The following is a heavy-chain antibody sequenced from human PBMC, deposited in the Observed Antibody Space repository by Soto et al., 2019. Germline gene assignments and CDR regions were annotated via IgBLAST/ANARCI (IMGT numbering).Heavy chain of an antibody. CDR3: AKVSTTHTLGPLDP. CDR1: GFTFDDYG. J-gene: IGHJ5*02. V-gene: IGHV3-9*01. Sequence: GGSLRLSCAASGFTFDDYGMHWVRQTPGKGLEWVSGISWNSGSIGYADSVKGRFIISRDNAKNSLYLQMNNLRPEDTAFYFCAKVSTTHTLGPLDPWGQGTLVTVSS. CDR2: ISWNSGSI. D-gene: IGHD1-1*01.